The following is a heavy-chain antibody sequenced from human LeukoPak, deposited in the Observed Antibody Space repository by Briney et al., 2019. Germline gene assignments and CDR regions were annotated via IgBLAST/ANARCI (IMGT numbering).Heavy chain of an antibody. CDR1: GYTFTSYG. D-gene: IGHD3-22*01. V-gene: IGHV1-18*01. CDR2: ISAYNGNT. Sequence: EASVKVSCKASGYTFTSYGISWVRQAPGQGLEWMGWISAYNGNTNYAQKLQGRVTMTTDTSTSTAYMELRSLRSDDTAVYYCARSGSGTFYSLVVVTTRLNWFDPWGQGTLVTVSS. J-gene: IGHJ5*02. CDR3: ARSGSGTFYSLVVVTTRLNWFDP.